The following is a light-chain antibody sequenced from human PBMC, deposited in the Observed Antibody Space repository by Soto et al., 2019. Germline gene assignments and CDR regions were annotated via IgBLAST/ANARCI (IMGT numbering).Light chain of an antibody. V-gene: IGKV3-15*01. Sequence: EIVMTQSPATLSVSPGERATLSCRASQSLSSDLAWYQQKPGQAPRLLMYGASTRATGIPARFSGSGSGTEFTLTISSLQSEDFAVYYCQQYNNWPRTFGHGTKVEIK. CDR2: GAS. J-gene: IGKJ1*01. CDR1: QSLSSD. CDR3: QQYNNWPRT.